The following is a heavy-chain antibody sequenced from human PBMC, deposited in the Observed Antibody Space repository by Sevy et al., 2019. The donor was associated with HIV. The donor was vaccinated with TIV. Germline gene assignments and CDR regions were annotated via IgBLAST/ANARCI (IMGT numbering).Heavy chain of an antibody. J-gene: IGHJ3*02. Sequence: ASVKVSCKASGYTFSVYDINWGRQVTGQGLEWMGWLNPSSSNTGYAENFQGRVTFTMDSSTSTGYMEMSSLRSEDTAVYYCARAAAGAYDAFDIWGQGTLVTVSS. V-gene: IGHV1-8*03. CDR2: LNPSSSNT. CDR1: GYTFSVYD. CDR3: ARAAAGAYDAFDI. D-gene: IGHD6-13*01.